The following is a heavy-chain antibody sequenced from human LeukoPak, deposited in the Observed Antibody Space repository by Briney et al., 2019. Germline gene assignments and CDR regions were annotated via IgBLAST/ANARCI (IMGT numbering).Heavy chain of an antibody. Sequence: GGSLRLSCAASGFTFSSYSMNWVRQAPGKGLEWVSSISSSSSYIYYADSVKGRFTIARDNAKNSLYLQMNSLRAEDTAVYYCARDQWLQSYDYMDVWGKGTTVTISS. V-gene: IGHV3-21*01. CDR1: GFTFSSYS. CDR3: ARDQWLQSYDYMDV. D-gene: IGHD5-24*01. J-gene: IGHJ6*03. CDR2: ISSSSSYI.